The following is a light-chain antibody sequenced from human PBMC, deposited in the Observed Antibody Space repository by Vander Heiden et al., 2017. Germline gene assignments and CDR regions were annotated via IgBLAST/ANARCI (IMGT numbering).Light chain of an antibody. CDR1: QSVLYSSNNKND. CDR2: WAS. Sequence: DIVMTQSPDSLAVSLGERATINCKSSQSVLYSSNNKNDLAWYQQKPGQPPKLLIYWASTRESGVPDRFSGSGSGTDFTLTISSLQAEDVAVYYCQQEDSTPYTFGQGTKLEIK. V-gene: IGKV4-1*01. J-gene: IGKJ2*01. CDR3: QQEDSTPYT.